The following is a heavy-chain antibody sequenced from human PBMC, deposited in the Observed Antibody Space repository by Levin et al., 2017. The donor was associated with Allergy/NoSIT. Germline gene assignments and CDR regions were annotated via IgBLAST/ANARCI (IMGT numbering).Heavy chain of an antibody. Sequence: GESLKISCTASGYTFITHSVHWVRQAPGQRLEWMGWINGDNGDTKHAQKFQDRVTITRDTSASTVYMELSSLTSEDTAVYYCARDRRGAEQWLVRYYGMDVWGQGTTVIVSS. V-gene: IGHV1-3*01. CDR2: INGDNGDT. D-gene: IGHD6-19*01. J-gene: IGHJ6*02. CDR3: ARDRRGAEQWLVRYYGMDV. CDR1: GYTFITHS.